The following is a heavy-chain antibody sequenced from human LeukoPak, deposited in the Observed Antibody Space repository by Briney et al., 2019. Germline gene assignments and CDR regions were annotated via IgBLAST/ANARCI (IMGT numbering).Heavy chain of an antibody. D-gene: IGHD1-14*01. J-gene: IGHJ4*02. CDR3: ARAGNYRFDY. CDR1: GFTFSGYW. CDR2: MNSDGSII. Sequence: GGSLRLSCAGSGFTFSGYWMHWVRQAPGKGLVWVSRMNSDGSIINYADSVKGRFTISRDNAKNTLYLQMNSLRDEDTAVYYCARAGNYRFDYWGQGTLVTVSS. V-gene: IGHV3-74*01.